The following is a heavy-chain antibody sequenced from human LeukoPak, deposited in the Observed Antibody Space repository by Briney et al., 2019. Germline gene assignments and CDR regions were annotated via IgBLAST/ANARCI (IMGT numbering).Heavy chain of an antibody. D-gene: IGHD3-10*02. Sequence: ASVKVSCKASGYTFTSYYIHWVRQAPGQGLEWMGIINPSGGSTSYPQKFQGRVTMTRDTSTSTVYMELNSLKSDDTAIYYCARGVFGELEKLMFQHWGQGTLVTVSS. J-gene: IGHJ1*01. CDR3: ARGVFGELEKLMFQH. CDR2: INPSGGST. CDR1: GYTFTSYY. V-gene: IGHV1-46*01.